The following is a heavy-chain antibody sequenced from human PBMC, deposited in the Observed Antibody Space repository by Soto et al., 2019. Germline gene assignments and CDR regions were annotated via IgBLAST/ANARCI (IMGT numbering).Heavy chain of an antibody. CDR1: GFTFSSYA. D-gene: IGHD6-6*01. CDR3: AKFGIAARRYYYYYMDV. Sequence: GGSLRLSCAASGFTFSSYAMSWVRQAPGKGLEWVSAISGSGGSTYYADSVKGRFTISRDNSKNTLYLQMNSLRAEDTAVYYCAKFGIAARRYYYYYMDVWGKGTTVTVSS. J-gene: IGHJ6*03. CDR2: ISGSGGST. V-gene: IGHV3-23*01.